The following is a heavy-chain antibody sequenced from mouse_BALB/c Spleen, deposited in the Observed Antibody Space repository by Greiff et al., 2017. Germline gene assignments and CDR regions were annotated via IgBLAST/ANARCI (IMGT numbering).Heavy chain of an antibody. CDR2: INPYNDGT. D-gene: IGHD1-1*01. V-gene: IGHV1-14*01. CDR1: GYTFTSYV. Sequence: VQLKESGPELVKPGASVKMSCKASGYTFTSYVMHWVKQKPGQGLEWIGYINPYNDGTKYNEKFKGKATLTSDKSSSTAYMELSSLTSEDSAVYYCARNLITTVVASYYYAMDYWGQGTSVTVSS. J-gene: IGHJ4*01. CDR3: ARNLITTVVASYYYAMDY.